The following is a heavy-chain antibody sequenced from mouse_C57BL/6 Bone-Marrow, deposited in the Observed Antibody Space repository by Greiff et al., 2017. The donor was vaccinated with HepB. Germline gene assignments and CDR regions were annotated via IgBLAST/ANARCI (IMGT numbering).Heavy chain of an antibody. CDR2: IDPSDSYT. Sequence: QVQLQQPGAELVMPGASVKLSCKASGYTFTSYWMHWVKQRPGQGLEWIGAIDPSDSYTNYNQKFKGKSTLTVDKSSSTAYMQLSSLTSEDSAVYYCARIYGSSLFDYWGQGTTLTVSS. CDR1: GYTFTSYW. V-gene: IGHV1-69*01. J-gene: IGHJ2*01. CDR3: ARIYGSSLFDY. D-gene: IGHD1-1*01.